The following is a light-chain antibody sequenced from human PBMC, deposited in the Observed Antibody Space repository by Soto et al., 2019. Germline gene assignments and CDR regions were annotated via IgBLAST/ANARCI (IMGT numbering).Light chain of an antibody. CDR1: QSVSSN. CDR2: GAS. J-gene: IGKJ1*01. V-gene: IGKV3-15*01. CDR3: QHYNNWPAWT. Sequence: EIVMTQSPATLSVSPGERATLSCRASQSVSSNLARYQQKSGQAPRLLIYGASTRATGIPARFSGSGSGTEFTLTISSLQSEDFAVYYCQHYNNWPAWTFGQGTKVQI.